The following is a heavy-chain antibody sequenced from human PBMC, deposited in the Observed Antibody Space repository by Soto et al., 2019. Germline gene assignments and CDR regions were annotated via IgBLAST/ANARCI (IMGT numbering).Heavy chain of an antibody. Sequence: QLQLQESGPGLVKPSETLSLTCTVSGGSISSSSYYWGWIRQPPGKGLEWIGSIYYSGSTYYNPSLKSRVTISVDTSKNQFSLKLSSVTAADTAVYYCARHDRAAVTLDAFDIWGQGTMVTVSS. D-gene: IGHD4-4*01. CDR3: ARHDRAAVTLDAFDI. V-gene: IGHV4-39*01. CDR2: IYYSGST. CDR1: GGSISSSSYY. J-gene: IGHJ3*02.